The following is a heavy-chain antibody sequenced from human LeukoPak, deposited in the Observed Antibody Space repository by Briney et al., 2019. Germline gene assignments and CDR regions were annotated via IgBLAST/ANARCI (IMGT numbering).Heavy chain of an antibody. V-gene: IGHV4-59*01. J-gene: IGHJ4*02. CDR1: GGSISNYY. D-gene: IGHD3-22*01. CDR2: IYHTGST. Sequence: SETLSLTCTVSGGSISNYYWSWIRQPPGKGLEWFGYIYHTGSTNYNPSLKSRVTISVDTSKNQFSLRLSSVTAADTAVYYCAGGGDSGGYYYPMFDYWGQGTLVTVSS. CDR3: AGGGDSGGYYYPMFDY.